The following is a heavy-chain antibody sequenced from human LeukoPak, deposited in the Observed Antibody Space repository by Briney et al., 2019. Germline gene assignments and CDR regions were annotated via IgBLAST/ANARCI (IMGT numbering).Heavy chain of an antibody. Sequence: GGSLRLSCAVSGFTFSSYAMSWVRQAPGKGLEWVSALSGSGTSTYYADSVKGRFTISRDNSKNTLYLQMNSLRAEDTAVYYCARSVGSGSYPNRIDCWGQGTLVTVSS. CDR3: ARSVGSGSYPNRIDC. D-gene: IGHD3-10*01. CDR1: GFTFSSYA. J-gene: IGHJ4*02. CDR2: LSGSGTST. V-gene: IGHV3-23*01.